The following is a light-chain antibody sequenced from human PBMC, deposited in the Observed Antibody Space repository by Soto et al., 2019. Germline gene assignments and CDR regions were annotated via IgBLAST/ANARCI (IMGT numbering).Light chain of an antibody. J-gene: IGKJ4*01. CDR2: DAS. CDR1: QDIHNY. Sequence: AIRMTQSPSSLSASTGDRVTITCRASQDIHNYLAWYQQRPGQAPKFLIYDASTLQRGVESRFSGSGSGTEFTLSISGLQSEDFATYYCQQYYTYPLTFGGGTRVEIK. V-gene: IGKV1-8*01. CDR3: QQYYTYPLT.